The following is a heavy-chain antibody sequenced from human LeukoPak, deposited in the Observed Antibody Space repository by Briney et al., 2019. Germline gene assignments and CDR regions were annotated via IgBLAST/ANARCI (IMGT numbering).Heavy chain of an antibody. CDR2: LHTSGST. Sequence: SETLSLTCTVSGGSISSYYWSWIRQPAGEGLEWIGRLHTSGSTHYNPSLKSRVTMSVDTSKNQFSLKLSSVTAADTAVYYCARADGGYSYGYWGQGTMVTVSS. J-gene: IGHJ3*01. CDR1: GGSISSYY. D-gene: IGHD5-18*01. V-gene: IGHV4-4*07. CDR3: ARADGGYSYGY.